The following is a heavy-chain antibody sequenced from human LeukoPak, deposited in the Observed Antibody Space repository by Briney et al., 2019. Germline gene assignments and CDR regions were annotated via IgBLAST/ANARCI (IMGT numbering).Heavy chain of an antibody. D-gene: IGHD4-17*01. CDR2: IKQDGSEK. V-gene: IGHV3-7*02. CDR1: GFTFSRYW. CDR3: ARVRAREYGDPHDY. Sequence: PGGSLRLSRAASGFTFSRYWMSWVRQAPGKGLEWVADIKQDGSEKYYVDSVKGRFTISRDNAKNSLYLQMNSLRAEDTAVYYCARVRAREYGDPHDYWGQGTLVTVSS. J-gene: IGHJ4*02.